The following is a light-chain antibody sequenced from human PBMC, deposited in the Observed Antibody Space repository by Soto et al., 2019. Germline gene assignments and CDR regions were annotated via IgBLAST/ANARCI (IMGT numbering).Light chain of an antibody. CDR1: QSVSLY. V-gene: IGKV3-11*01. CDR3: QQRSNWPIT. CDR2: DAS. Sequence: IVMTQSPATLSVSPGEMATLSFGASQSVSLYLAWYQQKPCQAPRLLIYDASNRATGIPARFSGSGSGTDFTLTISRLEPEDFAVYYCQQRSNWPITFGQRTRLEIK. J-gene: IGKJ5*01.